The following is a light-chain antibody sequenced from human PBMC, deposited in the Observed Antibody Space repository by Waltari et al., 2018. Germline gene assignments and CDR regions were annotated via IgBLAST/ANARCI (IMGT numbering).Light chain of an antibody. J-gene: IGLJ3*02. CDR3: LLYMGSGIWV. Sequence: QTVVTQEPSLSVSPGGTVTLPCALSSGSLSTNSYASWSHQRPGQTPRTLVYKAYSRSSGVPDRFSGSILGNKAALIITGAQADDEAVYYCLLYMGSGIWVFGGGTKLTVL. V-gene: IGLV8-61*01. CDR1: SGSLSTNSY. CDR2: KAY.